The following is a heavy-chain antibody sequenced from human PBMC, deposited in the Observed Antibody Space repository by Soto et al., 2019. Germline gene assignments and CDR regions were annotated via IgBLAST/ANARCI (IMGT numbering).Heavy chain of an antibody. CDR3: ARDRDGYNHFDY. V-gene: IGHV3-7*01. Sequence: GGSLRLSCATSGFTFRSYWMSWVRQAPGKGLEWVANLNQDGSEEQYVDSVKGRFTISRDNSKNTLYLQMNSLRAEDTAVYYCARDRDGYNHFDYWGQGTLVTVSS. D-gene: IGHD5-12*01. CDR1: GFTFRSYW. CDR2: LNQDGSEE. J-gene: IGHJ4*02.